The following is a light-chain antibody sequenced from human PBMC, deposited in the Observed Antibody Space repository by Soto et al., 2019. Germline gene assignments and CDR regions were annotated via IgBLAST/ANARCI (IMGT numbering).Light chain of an antibody. Sequence: QSALTQPPSASGSPGQSVTISCTETSSDVGGYNYVSWYQQHPGKAPKLMIYEVSKRPSGVPDRFSGSKSGNTASLTVSGLQAEDEADYYCSSYAGSHNLVFGGGTKLTVL. CDR3: SSYAGSHNLV. J-gene: IGLJ2*01. CDR2: EVS. CDR1: SSDVGGYNY. V-gene: IGLV2-8*01.